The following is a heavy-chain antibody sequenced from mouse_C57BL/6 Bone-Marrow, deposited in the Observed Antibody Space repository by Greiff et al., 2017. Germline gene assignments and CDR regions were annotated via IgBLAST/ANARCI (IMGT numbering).Heavy chain of an antibody. CDR2: ISSGGSYT. Sequence: DVMLVESGGDLVKPGGSLKLSCAASGFTFSSYGMSWVRQTPDKRLEWVATISSGGSYTSYPDSVKGRFTISRDNAKNTLYLQMSRLKSEYTAMYYCARRGTSWYFDVWGTGTTVTVSS. CDR1: GFTFSSYG. V-gene: IGHV5-6*02. J-gene: IGHJ1*03. CDR3: ARRGTSWYFDV. D-gene: IGHD3-3*01.